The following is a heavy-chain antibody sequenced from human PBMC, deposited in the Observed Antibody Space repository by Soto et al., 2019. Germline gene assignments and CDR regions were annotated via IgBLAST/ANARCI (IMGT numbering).Heavy chain of an antibody. Sequence: ASVKVSCKASGYSFTKYHMHWVRQAPGQGLEWMGWINPGSGVTNQAQKFQGRVTMTRDTSITTTYMELNSLTSDDTAVYYCARVAGHKNARFDTWGQGALVTVSS. CDR1: GYSFTKYH. V-gene: IGHV1-2*02. CDR2: INPGSGVT. CDR3: ARVAGHKNARFDT. J-gene: IGHJ4*02. D-gene: IGHD1-1*01.